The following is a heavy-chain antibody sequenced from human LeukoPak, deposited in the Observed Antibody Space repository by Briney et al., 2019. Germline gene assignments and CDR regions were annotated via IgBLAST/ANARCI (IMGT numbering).Heavy chain of an antibody. CDR2: IKYDDSEK. D-gene: IGHD5-24*01. CDR3: VRGRDGSY. J-gene: IGHJ4*02. V-gene: IGHV3-7*01. Sequence: PGGSLRLSCATSGFFFNSYWMTWVRQAPGKGLEWVANIKYDDSEKYLVESVKGRFTISRDNAQNSLLLQMDSLRVEDTAVYYCVRGRDGSYWGRGTQVTVSS. CDR1: GFFFNSYW.